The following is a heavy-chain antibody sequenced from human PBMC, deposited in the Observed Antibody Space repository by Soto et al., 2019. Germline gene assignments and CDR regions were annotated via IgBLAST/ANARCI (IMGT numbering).Heavy chain of an antibody. D-gene: IGHD3-10*01. J-gene: IGHJ4*02. Sequence: GESLKISCKGSGYSFTSYWIGWVRQMPGKGLEWIGHIFHNGSTNYSPSLQNRVTISVDKLTLQFSLRLRSVTAADTAIYYCARGQLWFGEFDHWGQGAMVTVSS. CDR3: ARGQLWFGEFDH. V-gene: IGHV5-51*01. CDR1: GYSFTSYW. CDR2: IFHNGST.